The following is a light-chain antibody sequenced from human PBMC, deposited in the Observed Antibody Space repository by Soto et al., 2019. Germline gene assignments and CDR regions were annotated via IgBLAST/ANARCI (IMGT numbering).Light chain of an antibody. J-gene: IGKJ2*01. CDR3: QQTYITPYT. CDR2: DAS. CDR1: QSVSSY. V-gene: IGKV3-11*01. Sequence: IVLPQSPATLSLSPGERATLSCRASQSVSSYLAWYQQKPGQAPRLLIYDASNRATGIPARFSGSGSGTDFTLTIDSLQPDDFATYYCQQTYITPYTWGQGT.